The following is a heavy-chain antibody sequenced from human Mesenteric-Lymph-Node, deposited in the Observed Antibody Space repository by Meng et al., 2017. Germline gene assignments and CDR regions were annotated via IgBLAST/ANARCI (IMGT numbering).Heavy chain of an antibody. CDR3: ARLAPMVLYYYYYGMDV. CDR2: ISAYNGNT. CDR1: GYTFTSYG. D-gene: IGHD3-10*01. V-gene: IGHV1-18*01. J-gene: IGHJ6*02. Sequence: ASVKVSCKASGYTFTSYGISWVRQAPGQGLEWMGWISAYNGNTNYAQKLQGRVTMTTDTSTSTAYMELRSLRSDDTAVYYCARLAPMVLYYYYYGMDVWGQGTTVTVSS.